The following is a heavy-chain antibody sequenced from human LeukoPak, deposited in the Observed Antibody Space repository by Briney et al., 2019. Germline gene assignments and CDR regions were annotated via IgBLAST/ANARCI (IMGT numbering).Heavy chain of an antibody. Sequence: GGSLRLSCAASGFAFSTYSMSWVRQAPGKGLEWVSSITRSSSYIYYADSVKGRFTISRDNAKNSLYLQMYSLRAEDTAVYYCARQTIIYGDYSDYWGQGTLVTVSS. D-gene: IGHD4/OR15-4a*01. CDR2: ITRSSSYI. V-gene: IGHV3-21*01. J-gene: IGHJ4*02. CDR1: GFAFSTYS. CDR3: ARQTIIYGDYSDY.